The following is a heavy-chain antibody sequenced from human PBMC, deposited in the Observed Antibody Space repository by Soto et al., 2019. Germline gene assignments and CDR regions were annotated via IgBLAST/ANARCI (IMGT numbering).Heavy chain of an antibody. V-gene: IGHV4-39*01. J-gene: IGHJ5*02. CDR1: GDSMTSSSYY. CDR3: ARHTRNQFDP. CDR2: ICYSERTSYNSGST. Sequence: QLQLQESGPGLVKPSETLSLTCTVSGDSMTSSSYYWGWIRQPPGKGLEWIGSICYSERTSYNSGSTYYSPSLKSRVTISGDTSKSQFSLKLSSVTAADTAVYYCARHTRNQFDPWGQGTLVTVSS.